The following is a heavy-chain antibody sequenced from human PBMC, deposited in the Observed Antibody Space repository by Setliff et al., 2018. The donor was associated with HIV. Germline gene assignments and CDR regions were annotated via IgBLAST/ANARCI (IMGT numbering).Heavy chain of an antibody. J-gene: IGHJ6*03. CDR1: GGSISSYY. V-gene: IGHV4-59*01. D-gene: IGHD6-19*01. CDR2: IYYSGST. CDR3: ARGRSSGRGYYYYYYMDV. Sequence: SETLSLTCTVPGGSISSYYWSWIRQPPGKGLEWIGYIYYSGSTNYNPSLKSRVTISVDTSKNQFSLKLSSVTAADTAVYYCARGRSSGRGYYYYYYMDVWGKGTTVTVSS.